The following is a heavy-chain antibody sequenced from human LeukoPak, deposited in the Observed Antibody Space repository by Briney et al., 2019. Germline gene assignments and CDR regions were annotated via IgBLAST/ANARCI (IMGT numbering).Heavy chain of an antibody. V-gene: IGHV5-51*01. Sequence: HGESLKISCKASGFFFTNYWIGWVRQMPGKGLEWMGIIYPGGSDTRYSPSLQGQVTISADKSISTAYLQWSSLKASDTAMYYCARPQDFGLTGMNAFDIWGQGTMVTVSS. D-gene: IGHD7-27*01. CDR2: IYPGGSDT. CDR3: ARPQDFGLTGMNAFDI. CDR1: GFFFTNYW. J-gene: IGHJ3*02.